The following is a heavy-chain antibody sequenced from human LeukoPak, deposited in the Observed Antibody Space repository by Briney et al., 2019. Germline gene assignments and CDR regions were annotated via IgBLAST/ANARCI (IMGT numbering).Heavy chain of an antibody. Sequence: SETLSRTCTVSGGSISSSSYYWGWIRQPPGKGLEWIGSIYYSGTTHYNPSLRSRVTISVDTSKNQFSLKLSSVTAADTAVFYCARGAGYTFENYFDYWGQGTLVTVSS. J-gene: IGHJ4*02. CDR2: IYYSGTT. D-gene: IGHD5-18*01. CDR1: GGSISSSSYY. CDR3: ARGAGYTFENYFDY. V-gene: IGHV4-39*01.